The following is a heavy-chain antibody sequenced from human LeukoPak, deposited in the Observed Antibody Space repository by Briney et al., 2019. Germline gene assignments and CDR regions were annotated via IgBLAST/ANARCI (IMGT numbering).Heavy chain of an antibody. CDR1: GGSISSSNW. CDR3: ARAPYSYVLHYFDY. V-gene: IGHV4-4*02. Sequence: SGTLSLTCAVSGGSISSSNWWSWVRQPPGKGLEWIGEIYHSGSTNYNPSPKSRVTISVDTSKNQFSLKLSSVTAADTAVYYCARAPYSYVLHYFDYWGQGTLVTVSS. D-gene: IGHD5-18*01. J-gene: IGHJ4*02. CDR2: IYHSGST.